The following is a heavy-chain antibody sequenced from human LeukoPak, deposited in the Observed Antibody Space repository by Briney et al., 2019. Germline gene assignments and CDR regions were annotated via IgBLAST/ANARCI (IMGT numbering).Heavy chain of an antibody. CDR2: IWYDGSNK. CDR1: GFTFSSYG. V-gene: IGHV3-33*01. CDR3: ARGRPAPAMLEGGSYFDY. D-gene: IGHD2-2*01. Sequence: GRSLRLSCAASGFTFSSYGMHWVRQAPGKGLEWVAVIWYDGSNKYYADSVKGRFTISRDNSKNTLYLQMNSLRAEDTAVYYCARGRPAPAMLEGGSYFDYWGQGTLVTVSS. J-gene: IGHJ4*02.